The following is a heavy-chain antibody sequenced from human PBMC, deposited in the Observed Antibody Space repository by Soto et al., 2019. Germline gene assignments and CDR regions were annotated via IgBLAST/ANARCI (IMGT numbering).Heavy chain of an antibody. Sequence: SVKVSCKASGGTFSSYTISWVRQAPGQGLEWMGRIIPILGIANYAQKFQGRVTITADKSTSTAYMELSSLRSEDTAVYYCYHSGSYYRPYYYGMDVWGQGTTVTVSS. CDR2: IIPILGIA. D-gene: IGHD3-10*01. J-gene: IGHJ6*02. CDR1: GGTFSSYT. V-gene: IGHV1-69*02. CDR3: YHSGSYYRPYYYGMDV.